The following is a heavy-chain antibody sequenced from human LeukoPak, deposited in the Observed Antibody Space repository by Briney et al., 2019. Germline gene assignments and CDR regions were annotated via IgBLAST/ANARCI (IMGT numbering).Heavy chain of an antibody. D-gene: IGHD3-22*01. J-gene: IGHJ4*02. CDR3: ASIDYHDSSGYYY. V-gene: IGHV4-59*01. CDR1: GGSISSYY. CDR2: IYYSGST. Sequence: SETLSLTCTVSGGSISSYYWSWIRQPPAKGLEWIGYIYYSGSTNYNPSLKSRVTISVDTSKNQFSLKLSSVTAADTAVYYCASIDYHDSSGYYYWGQGTLVTVSS.